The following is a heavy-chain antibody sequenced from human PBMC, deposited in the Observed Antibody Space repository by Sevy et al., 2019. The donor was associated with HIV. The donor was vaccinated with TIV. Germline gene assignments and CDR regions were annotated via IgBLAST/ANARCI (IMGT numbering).Heavy chain of an antibody. D-gene: IGHD3-10*01. CDR2: IYYSGST. CDR1: GGSISSSSYY. Sequence: SETLSLTCTVSGGSISSSSYYWAWIRQPPGKGLEWIGSIYYSGSTYYDPSLKSRVTISVDTSKNQFSLKLSSVTAADTAVYYCASSTLYGFYYFDYWGQGTLVTVSS. J-gene: IGHJ4*02. CDR3: ASSTLYGFYYFDY. V-gene: IGHV4-39*01.